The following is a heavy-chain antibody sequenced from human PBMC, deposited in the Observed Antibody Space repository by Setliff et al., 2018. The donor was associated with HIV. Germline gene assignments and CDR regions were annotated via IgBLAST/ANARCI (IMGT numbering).Heavy chain of an antibody. CDR1: GYSINDGHH. CDR2: IYNSGRA. CDR3: ARGARYAYYYESSGYYRHFDY. J-gene: IGHJ4*02. Sequence: PSETLSLTCLVFGYSINDGHHWGWIRQSPRKGLEWIGSIYNSGRASYNPSRRSRASLSIDTSKNRFSLRLNPVTAADTAVYYCARGARYAYYYESSGYYRHFDYWGQGTLVTV. D-gene: IGHD3-22*01. V-gene: IGHV4-38-2*01.